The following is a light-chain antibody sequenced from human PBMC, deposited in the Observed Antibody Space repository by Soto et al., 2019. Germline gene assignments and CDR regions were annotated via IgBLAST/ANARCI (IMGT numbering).Light chain of an antibody. Sequence: EIVMTQSPATLSVSPGERATLSCRASQSVDSNLAWYQRKPGQAPRLLIFGASTRATGIPDRFSGSGSGTDFTLTISRLEPEDFAVYYCQQYGSSLALTFGGGTKVDIK. CDR2: GAS. J-gene: IGKJ4*01. V-gene: IGKV3-20*01. CDR1: QSVDSN. CDR3: QQYGSSLALT.